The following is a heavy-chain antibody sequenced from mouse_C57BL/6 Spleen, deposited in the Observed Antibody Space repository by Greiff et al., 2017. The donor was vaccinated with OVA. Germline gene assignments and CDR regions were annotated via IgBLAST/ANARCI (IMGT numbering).Heavy chain of an antibody. D-gene: IGHD3-2*02. J-gene: IGHJ4*01. Sequence: QVQLQQPGAELVKPGASVQVSCKASGYTFTSYWMHWVKQRPGQGLEWIGRIHPSDSDTNYNQQFKGKATLTVDKSSSTAYMQLSSLTSEDSAVYYCAMDSSGYDAMDYWGQGTSVTVSS. CDR3: AMDSSGYDAMDY. CDR2: IHPSDSDT. V-gene: IGHV1-74*01. CDR1: GYTFTSYW.